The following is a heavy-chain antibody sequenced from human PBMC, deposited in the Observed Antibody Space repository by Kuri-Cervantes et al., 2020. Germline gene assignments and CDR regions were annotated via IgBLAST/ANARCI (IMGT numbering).Heavy chain of an antibody. D-gene: IGHD2-8*01. V-gene: IGHV1-3*01. CDR1: GYTFTSYA. Sequence: ASVNVCCKASGYTFTSYAMHWVRQAPGQRLAWMGWINAGNGNTKYSQKFQGRVTITRDTSASTAYMELSSLRSDDTAVYYCAVCSSSSNYYYYYYMDVWGKGTTVTVSS. CDR2: INAGNGNT. J-gene: IGHJ6*03. CDR3: AVCSSSSNYYYYYYMDV.